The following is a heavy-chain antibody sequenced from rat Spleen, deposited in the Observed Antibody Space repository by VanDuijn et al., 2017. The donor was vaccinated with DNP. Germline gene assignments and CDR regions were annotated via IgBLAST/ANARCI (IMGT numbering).Heavy chain of an antibody. CDR1: GLSITNNFK. D-gene: IGHD3-8*01. V-gene: IGHV3-3*01. J-gene: IGHJ2*01. Sequence: EVLLQESGPGLVKPSQSLSLTCSVTGLSITNNFKWTWIRKFPGNKLEWMGYVTNAGTTDYNPSLKSRISITTDTSKNQFFLQVNSMTTEDTATSYCATQLGVFDYWGQGVPVTVSS. CDR2: VTNAGTT. CDR3: ATQLGVFDY.